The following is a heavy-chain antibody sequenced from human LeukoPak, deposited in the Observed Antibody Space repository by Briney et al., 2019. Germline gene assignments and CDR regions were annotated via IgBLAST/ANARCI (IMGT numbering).Heavy chain of an antibody. Sequence: SETLSLTCTVSGGSISSYYWSWIRQPPGKGLEWIGYIYTSGSTNYNPSLKSRGTISVDTSKNQSSLKLSSVTAADTAVYYCASRYCSGGSCYSDWYFDLWGRGTLVTVSS. J-gene: IGHJ2*01. CDR2: IYTSGST. CDR1: GGSISSYY. V-gene: IGHV4-4*09. D-gene: IGHD2-15*01. CDR3: ASRYCSGGSCYSDWYFDL.